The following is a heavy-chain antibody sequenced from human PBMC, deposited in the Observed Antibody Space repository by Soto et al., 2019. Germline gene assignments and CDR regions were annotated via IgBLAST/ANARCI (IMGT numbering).Heavy chain of an antibody. J-gene: IGHJ4*02. CDR1: GYTFTNYG. CDR3: ARHSGSYFRDY. CDR2: ISVSTGNR. Sequence: ASVKVSCKASGYTFTNYGISWVRQAPGQGLEWVGWISVSTGNRNYAQKFQDRLTMATDTSTSTAYMELKSLRSDDSAVYYCARHSGSYFRDYWGQGTLVTVSS. D-gene: IGHD1-26*01. V-gene: IGHV1-18*01.